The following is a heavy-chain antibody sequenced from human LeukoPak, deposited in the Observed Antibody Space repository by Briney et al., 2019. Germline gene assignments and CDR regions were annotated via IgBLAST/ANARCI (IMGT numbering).Heavy chain of an antibody. Sequence: GGSLRLSCAASGFTFSIYWMSWVRQAPGKGLVWVANIKQDGSEKYYVDSVKGRFTISRDNAKNSLYLQMNSLRAEDTAVYYCARIYYDSSGYRLFDYWGQGILVTVSS. J-gene: IGHJ4*02. CDR2: IKQDGSEK. CDR1: GFTFSIYW. D-gene: IGHD3-22*01. V-gene: IGHV3-7*04. CDR3: ARIYYDSSGYRLFDY.